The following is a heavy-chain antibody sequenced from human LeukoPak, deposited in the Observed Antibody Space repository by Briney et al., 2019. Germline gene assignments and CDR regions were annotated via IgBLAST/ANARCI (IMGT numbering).Heavy chain of an antibody. J-gene: IGHJ4*02. V-gene: IGHV4-59*02. D-gene: IGHD3-10*01. Sequence: SETLSLTCSVSGDSVTSHGWSWVRQPPGKGLEWIGYVYASGANSDNCNPSLKSRIPISVDTSRNQFSLRLSSVTAADTAIYYCVRDNVGSLDFWGQGILVTVSS. CDR3: VRDNVGSLDF. CDR2: VYASG. CDR1: GDSVTSHG.